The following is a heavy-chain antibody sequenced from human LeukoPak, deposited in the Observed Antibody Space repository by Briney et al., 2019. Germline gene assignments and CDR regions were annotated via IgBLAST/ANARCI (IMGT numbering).Heavy chain of an antibody. CDR3: AKVSHRDGYNPRY. V-gene: IGHV1-69*13. CDR2: IIPIFGTA. J-gene: IGHJ4*02. CDR1: GGTFSSYA. D-gene: IGHD5-24*01. Sequence: ASVKVSCKASGGTFSSYAISWVRQAPGQGLEWMGGIIPIFGTANYAQKFQGRVTITADESTSTAYMELSSLRAEDTAVYYCAKVSHRDGYNPRYWGQGTLVTVSS.